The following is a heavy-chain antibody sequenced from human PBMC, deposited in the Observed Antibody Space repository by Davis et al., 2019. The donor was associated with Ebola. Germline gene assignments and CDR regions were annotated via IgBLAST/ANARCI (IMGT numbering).Heavy chain of an antibody. Sequence: PGGSLRLSCAASGFTFSSYSMNWVRQAPGKGLEWVSYISSSSSTIYYADSVKGRFTISRDNAKNSVFLQMNSLRAEDTAVYYCARDLYGSGSYFYFDYWGQGTLVTVSS. D-gene: IGHD3-10*01. CDR3: ARDLYGSGSYFYFDY. CDR2: ISSSSSTI. J-gene: IGHJ4*02. CDR1: GFTFSSYS. V-gene: IGHV3-48*04.